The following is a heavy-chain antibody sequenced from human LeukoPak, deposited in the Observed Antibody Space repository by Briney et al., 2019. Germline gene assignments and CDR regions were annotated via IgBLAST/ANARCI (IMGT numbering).Heavy chain of an antibody. CDR1: GFTVSSNY. CDR3: AKPEQYSGSYYPYYGMDV. D-gene: IGHD1-26*01. Sequence: HPGGSLRLSCAASGFTVSSNYMSWVRQAPGKGLEWVSAISGSGGSTYYADSVKGRFTISRDNSKNTLYLQMNSLRAEDTAVYYCAKPEQYSGSYYPYYGMDVWGQGTTVTVSS. V-gene: IGHV3-23*01. CDR2: ISGSGGST. J-gene: IGHJ6*02.